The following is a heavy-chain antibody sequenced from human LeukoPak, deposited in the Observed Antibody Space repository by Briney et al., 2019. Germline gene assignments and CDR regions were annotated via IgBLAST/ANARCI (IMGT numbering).Heavy chain of an antibody. J-gene: IGHJ3*02. CDR3: ARVQQKYRRTDLDAFNI. CDR1: GFTFSSYA. D-gene: IGHD1-14*01. Sequence: PGGSLRLSCAASGFTFSSYAMSWVRQAPGKGLEWVSAISGSGGSTYYADSVKGRFTISRDNSKNTLYLQMNSLRAEDTAVYYCARVQQKYRRTDLDAFNIWGQGTMVTVSS. CDR2: ISGSGGST. V-gene: IGHV3-23*01.